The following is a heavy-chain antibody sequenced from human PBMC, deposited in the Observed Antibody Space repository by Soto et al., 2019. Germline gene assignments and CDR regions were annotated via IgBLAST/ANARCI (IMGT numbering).Heavy chain of an antibody. J-gene: IGHJ6*02. Sequence: SVKVSCKASGGTFSSYAISWVRQAPGQGLEWMGGIIPIFGTANYAQKFQGRVTITADESTSTAYMELSSLRSEDTAVYYCASRSLGDSSAIYYYYGMDVWGQGTTVTVSS. CDR2: IIPIFGTA. CDR3: ASRSLGDSSAIYYYYGMDV. V-gene: IGHV1-69*13. D-gene: IGHD6-19*01. CDR1: GGTFSSYA.